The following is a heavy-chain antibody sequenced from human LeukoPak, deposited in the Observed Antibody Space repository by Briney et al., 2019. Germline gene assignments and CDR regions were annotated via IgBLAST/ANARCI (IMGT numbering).Heavy chain of an antibody. J-gene: IGHJ6*04. Sequence: GGSLRLSCAASGFTFSSYEMNWVRQAPGKGLEWVSYISSSGSTIYYADSVKGRFTISRDNAKNSLYLQMNSLRAEDTAVYCCAELGITMIGGVWGKGTTVTISS. CDR2: ISSSGSTI. CDR1: GFTFSSYE. D-gene: IGHD3-10*02. V-gene: IGHV3-48*03. CDR3: AELGITMIGGV.